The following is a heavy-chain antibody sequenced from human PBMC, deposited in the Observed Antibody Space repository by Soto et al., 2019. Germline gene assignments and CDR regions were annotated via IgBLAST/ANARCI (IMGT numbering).Heavy chain of an antibody. CDR3: AHIPNYYQSDWFDP. J-gene: IGHJ5*02. CDR1: GFSLTTRGVG. Sequence: QITLKESGPTLVKPTQTLTLTCTFSGFSLTTRGVGVGWIRQPPGKALECLALIYWDDDKRYSPSLQSRLSITKDTSKNQVVLTMTNVHPVDTATYYCAHIPNYYQSDWFDPWGQGTLVSVSS. CDR2: IYWDDDK. D-gene: IGHD3-10*01. V-gene: IGHV2-5*02.